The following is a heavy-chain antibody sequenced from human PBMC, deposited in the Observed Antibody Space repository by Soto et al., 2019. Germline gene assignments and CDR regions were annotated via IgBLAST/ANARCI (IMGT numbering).Heavy chain of an antibody. Sequence: EVQLLESGGGLVQPGGSLRLSCAASGFTFSSYAMSWVRQAPGKGLEWVSAISGSGGSTYYADSVKGRFTISRDNSKNTLYLQMNSLRAEDTAVYYCAQASSTLVNPGDAFDISGQGTMVTVSS. J-gene: IGHJ3*02. CDR3: AQASSTLVNPGDAFDI. CDR2: ISGSGGST. CDR1: GFTFSSYA. V-gene: IGHV3-23*01. D-gene: IGHD6-6*01.